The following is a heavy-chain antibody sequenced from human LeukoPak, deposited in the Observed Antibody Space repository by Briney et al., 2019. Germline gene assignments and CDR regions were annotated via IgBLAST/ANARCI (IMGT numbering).Heavy chain of an antibody. D-gene: IGHD1-26*01. CDR3: TRDPPVGPSYYYYYMDV. Sequence: ASVKVSCKTSGYTFSSFGISWVRQAPGQGLEWMAWISAYNGNTNYAQKFRGRVTVTIDTSTTTAYMELRSLRSDDTAVYYCTRDPPVGPSYYYYYMDVLGKGTTVTVSS. CDR1: GYTFSSFG. CDR2: ISAYNGNT. J-gene: IGHJ6*03. V-gene: IGHV1-18*01.